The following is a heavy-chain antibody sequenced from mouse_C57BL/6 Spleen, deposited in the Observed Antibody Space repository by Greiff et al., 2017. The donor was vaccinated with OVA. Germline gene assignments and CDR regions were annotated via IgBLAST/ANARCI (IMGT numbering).Heavy chain of an antibody. J-gene: IGHJ2*01. V-gene: IGHV1-61*01. D-gene: IGHD1-1*01. CDR1: GYTFTSYW. CDR2: IYPSDSET. CDR3: ARGCYGGKLDY. Sequence: VKLQQPGAELVRPGSSVKLSCKASGYTFTSYWMDWVKQRPGQGLEWIGNIYPSDSETHYNQKFKDKATLTVDKSSSTAYMQLSSLTSEDSAVYYCARGCYGGKLDYWGQGTTLTVSS.